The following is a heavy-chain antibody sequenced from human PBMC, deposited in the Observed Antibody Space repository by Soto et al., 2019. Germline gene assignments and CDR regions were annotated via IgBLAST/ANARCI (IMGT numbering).Heavy chain of an antibody. V-gene: IGHV4-30-4*01. CDR2: IYYSGNT. CDR1: GGSTSSDNY. CDR3: AREGGESSDGLYYFDS. J-gene: IGHJ4*02. Sequence: SETLSLTCTVSGGSTSSDNYWSWIRQPPGKGLEWIGHIYYSGNTDYNPSLKSRLAISIDTSKNQFSLKLSSVTAADMAVYFCAREGGESSDGLYYFDSWGQGSLVTVSS. D-gene: IGHD3-16*01.